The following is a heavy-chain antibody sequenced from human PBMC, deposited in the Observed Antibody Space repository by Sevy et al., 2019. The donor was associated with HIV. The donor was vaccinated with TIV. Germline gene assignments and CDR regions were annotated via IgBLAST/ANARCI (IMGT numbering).Heavy chain of an antibody. CDR1: NGSISSGGYY. J-gene: IGHJ4*02. CDR3: AREVRYYYDSSGYYYLGTAIDY. Sequence: SETLSLTCTVSNGSISSGGYYWSWIRQHPGKGLEWIGFIYYSGRTYYNPSLKSRVTIAVDTSKSQFSLQLSSVTAADTAVYYCAREVRYYYDSSGYYYLGTAIDYWGQGTLVTASS. V-gene: IGHV4-31*03. D-gene: IGHD3-22*01. CDR2: IYYSGRT.